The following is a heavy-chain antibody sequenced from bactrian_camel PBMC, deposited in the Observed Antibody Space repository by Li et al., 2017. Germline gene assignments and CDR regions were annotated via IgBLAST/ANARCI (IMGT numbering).Heavy chain of an antibody. CDR3: AAGPWYTDEYKY. CDR1: GFSFSRKD. V-gene: IGHV3S40*01. J-gene: IGHJ4*01. CDR2: INSGGGTT. D-gene: IGHD6*01. Sequence: DVQLVESGGGLVQPGGSLRLSCAASGFSFSRKDMHWIRQAPGKGLEWVSTINSGGGTTYYADSVKGRFTIARDNTKNTVYLQMVNLKSEDTGLYYCAAGPWYTDEYKYWSQGTQVTVS.